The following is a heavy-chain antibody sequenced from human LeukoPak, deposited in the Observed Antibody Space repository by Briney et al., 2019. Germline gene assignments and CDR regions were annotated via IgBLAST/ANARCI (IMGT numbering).Heavy chain of an antibody. CDR2: ISYSGSTN. J-gene: IGHJ4*02. Sequence: GGSLRLSCAASGFTFSDYYMSWIRQSPGKGLEWISHISYSGSTNYYADSVKGRFTISRDNAMNSLSLQINSLRAEDTAVYYCAREHSSSWGYKFDYWGQGTLVTVSS. V-gene: IGHV3-11*01. CDR3: AREHSSSWGYKFDY. D-gene: IGHD6-6*01. CDR1: GFTFSDYY.